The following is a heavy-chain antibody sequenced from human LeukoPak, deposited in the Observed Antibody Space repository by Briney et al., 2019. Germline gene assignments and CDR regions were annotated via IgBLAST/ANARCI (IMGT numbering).Heavy chain of an antibody. CDR3: ARIRHDYVCGSYRYALFYYYYGMDV. J-gene: IGHJ6*02. CDR1: GYTFTGYY. CDR2: INPNSGGT. Sequence: ASVKVSCKASGYTFTGYYMHWVRQAPGQGLEWMGWINPNSGGTNYAQKFQGRVTMTRDTSISTAYMELSRLRSDDTVVYYCARIRHDYVCGSYRYALFYYYYGMDVWGQGTTVTVSS. D-gene: IGHD3-16*02. V-gene: IGHV1-2*02.